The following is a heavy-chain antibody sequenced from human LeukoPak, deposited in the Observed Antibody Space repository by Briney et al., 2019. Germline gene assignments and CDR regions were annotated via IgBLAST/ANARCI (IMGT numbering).Heavy chain of an antibody. J-gene: IGHJ4*02. D-gene: IGHD3-22*01. CDR2: ISAYNGNT. Sequence: ASLKVSCKASGYTFTSYGISWVRQAPEQGREWMGWISAYNGNTNYAQKLQGRVTMTTDTSTSTAYMELRSLRSDDTAVYYCARDSFSLKYYYDSSGFLFDYWGQGTLVTVSS. CDR1: GYTFTSYG. CDR3: ARDSFSLKYYYDSSGFLFDY. V-gene: IGHV1-18*01.